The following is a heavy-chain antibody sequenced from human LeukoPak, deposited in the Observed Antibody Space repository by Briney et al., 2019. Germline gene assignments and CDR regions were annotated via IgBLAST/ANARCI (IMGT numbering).Heavy chain of an antibody. D-gene: IGHD6-19*01. J-gene: IGHJ4*02. CDR3: ARGGEGPRLAGSF. CDR2: INPSGGST. Sequence: ASVKVSCKASGYTFTSYYMHWVRQAPGQGPEWMGMINPSGGSTTYAQRFQGRVTMTRDMSTSTVFMELSSLRSEDTAVYYCARGGEGPRLAGSFWGQGTLVTVSS. CDR1: GYTFTSYY. V-gene: IGHV1-46*01.